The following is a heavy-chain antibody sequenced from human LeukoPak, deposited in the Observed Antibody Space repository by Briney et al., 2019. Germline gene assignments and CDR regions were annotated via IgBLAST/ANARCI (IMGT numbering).Heavy chain of an antibody. CDR1: GGSISSYY. CDR3: ARYYDRGRHDAFDI. D-gene: IGHD3-22*01. J-gene: IGHJ3*02. V-gene: IGHV4-59*01. Sequence: SETLSLTCSVSGGSISSYYWSWIRQPPGKGLEWIGYIYYSGSTNYNPSLQSRVTISVDTSKNQISLKLSSVTAADTAVYYCARYYDRGRHDAFDIWGQGTMVTVSS. CDR2: IYYSGST.